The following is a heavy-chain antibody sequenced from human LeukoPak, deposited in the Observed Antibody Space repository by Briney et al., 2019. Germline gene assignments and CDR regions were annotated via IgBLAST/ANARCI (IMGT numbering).Heavy chain of an antibody. V-gene: IGHV3-11*01. CDR2: ISGSGSNI. Sequence: GGSLRLSCAASGFTFSDYYMSWIRQPPGKGLEWVSYISGSGSNIYYADSVKGRVTISRDNARNSLYLQMNSLRAEDTAVYYCARGSSWFDYWGQGTLVTVSS. CDR3: ARGSSWFDY. D-gene: IGHD6-13*01. J-gene: IGHJ4*02. CDR1: GFTFSDYY.